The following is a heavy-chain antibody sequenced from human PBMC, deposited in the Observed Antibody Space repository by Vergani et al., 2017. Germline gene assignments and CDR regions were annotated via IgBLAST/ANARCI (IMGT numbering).Heavy chain of an antibody. CDR1: GGTFSSYA. CDR3: ARLKYSSSWYDWFDP. D-gene: IGHD6-13*01. V-gene: IGHV1-69*13. Sequence: QVQLVQSGAEVKKPGSSVKVSCKASGGTFSSYAISWVRQAPGQGLEWMGGIIPILSTTSYAQKFQGRVTFTADESTSSASMELSSLRSEDTAVYYCARLKYSSSWYDWFDPWGQGTLVTVSS. CDR2: IIPILSTT. J-gene: IGHJ5*02.